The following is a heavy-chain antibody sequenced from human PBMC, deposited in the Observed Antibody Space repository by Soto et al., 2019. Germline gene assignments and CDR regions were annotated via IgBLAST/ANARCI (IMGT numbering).Heavy chain of an antibody. J-gene: IGHJ4*02. CDR3: ARDIRGYSRAFDY. CDR1: GDSVNSGSYY. D-gene: IGHD5-18*01. V-gene: IGHV4-61*01. CDR2: IYYNGST. Sequence: QAQLQESGPGLVKPSETLSLTCTVSGDSVNSGSYYWTWVRQPPGKGLEWIGYIYYNGSTNYKPSLQSRVTISIDTSKNQFSLKLTSVTAADTAFYYCARDIRGYSRAFDYWGQGTLVTVSS.